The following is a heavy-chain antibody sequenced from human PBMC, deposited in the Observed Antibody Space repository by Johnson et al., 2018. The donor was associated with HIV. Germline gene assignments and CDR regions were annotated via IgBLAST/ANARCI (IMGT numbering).Heavy chain of an antibody. V-gene: IGHV3-30*04. CDR3: ARDVGAFDI. J-gene: IGHJ3*02. D-gene: IGHD1-26*01. CDR2: ISYDGSSK. Sequence: QVQLVESGGGLVQPGQSLRLSCAGSGFRFGDYAVSWVRQAPGEGLEWVAVISYDGSSKFSADSVKGRFTISRDNSENTLYLQMNSLRAEDTAVYYCARDVGAFDIWGQGTMVTVSS. CDR1: GFRFGDYA.